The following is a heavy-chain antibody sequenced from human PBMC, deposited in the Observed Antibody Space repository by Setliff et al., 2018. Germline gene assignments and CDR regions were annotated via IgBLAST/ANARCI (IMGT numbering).Heavy chain of an antibody. CDR1: GGSISSGGYY. J-gene: IGHJ6*02. D-gene: IGHD6-13*01. CDR2: IYYSGST. Sequence: SETLSLTCTVSGGSISSGGYYWSWIRQHPGKGLEWIGNIYYSGSTYYNPSLKSRVTISVDTSKNQFSPKLSSVTAADTAVYYCARQQQLVIGSTAYYYYGMDVWGQGTTVTVSS. V-gene: IGHV4-39*07. CDR3: ARQQQLVIGSTAYYYYGMDV.